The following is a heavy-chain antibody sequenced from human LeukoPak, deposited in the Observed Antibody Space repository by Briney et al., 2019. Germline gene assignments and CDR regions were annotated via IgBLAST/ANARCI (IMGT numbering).Heavy chain of an antibody. J-gene: IGHJ6*03. Sequence: PGGSLRLSCAASGFTFSSYAMSWVRQAPGKGLEWVSAISGSGGSTYYADSVKGRFTISRDNSKNTLYLQMNSLRAEDTAVYYCAKTSGDSSYYYYYMDVWGKGTTVTVSS. CDR3: AKTSGDSSYYYYYMDV. V-gene: IGHV3-23*01. CDR2: ISGSGGST. CDR1: GFTFSSYA. D-gene: IGHD2-15*01.